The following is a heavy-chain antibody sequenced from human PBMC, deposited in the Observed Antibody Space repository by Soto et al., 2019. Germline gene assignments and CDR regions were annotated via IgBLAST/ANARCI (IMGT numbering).Heavy chain of an antibody. CDR3: ARRAGYSYYYYYGMDV. D-gene: IGHD5-18*01. Sequence: GGSLRLSCAASGVTFSSYWMHWVRQAPGKGLVWVSRINSDGSSTSYADSVKGRFTISRDNAKNTLYLQMNSLRAEDTAVYYCARRAGYSYYYYYGMDVWSQGTTVTVSS. CDR1: GVTFSSYW. J-gene: IGHJ6*02. V-gene: IGHV3-74*01. CDR2: INSDGSST.